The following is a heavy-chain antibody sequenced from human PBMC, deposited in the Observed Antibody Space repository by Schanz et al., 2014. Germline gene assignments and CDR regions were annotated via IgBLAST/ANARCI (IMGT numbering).Heavy chain of an antibody. CDR3: AGTYCSSTSCYTGYYYMDV. CDR2: IIPILGIA. D-gene: IGHD2-2*02. V-gene: IGHV1-69*04. Sequence: QVQLEQSGAEVKKPGASVRVSCKVSGYAFTTYGIIWVRQAPGQGLEWMGRIIPILGIANYAQNFQGRVTITADKSTSTAYMELTSLRSEDTAVYYCAGTYCSSTSCYTGYYYMDVWGKGTTVTVSS. CDR1: GYAFTTYG. J-gene: IGHJ6*03.